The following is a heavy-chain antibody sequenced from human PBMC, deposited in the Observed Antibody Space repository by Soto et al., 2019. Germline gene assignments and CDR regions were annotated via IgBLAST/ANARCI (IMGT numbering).Heavy chain of an antibody. CDR2: IWYDGSNK. J-gene: IGHJ6*02. CDR3: AREEYSSGWYPYYYYGMDV. D-gene: IGHD6-19*01. CDR1: GFTFSSYG. Sequence: QVQLVESGGGVVQPGRSLRLSCAASGFTFSSYGMHWVRQAPGKGLEWVAVIWYDGSNKYYADSVKGRFTISRDNSKNTLYLQMNSLRAEDTAVYYCAREEYSSGWYPYYYYGMDVWGQGTTVTVSS. V-gene: IGHV3-33*01.